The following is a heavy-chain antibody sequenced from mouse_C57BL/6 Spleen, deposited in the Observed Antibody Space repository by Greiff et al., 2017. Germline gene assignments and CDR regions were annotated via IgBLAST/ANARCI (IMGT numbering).Heavy chain of an antibody. CDR1: GYSFTDYN. D-gene: IGHD2-13*01. CDR2: INPNYGTT. Sequence: VQLLQSGPELVKPGASVKISCKASGYSFTDYNMNWVKQSNGKSLEWIGVINPNYGTTSYNQKFKGKANLTVDQSSITAYKQLNSLTSEDSAVYYFARGLYYAMDYWGQGTSVTVSS. J-gene: IGHJ4*01. V-gene: IGHV1-39*01. CDR3: ARGLYYAMDY.